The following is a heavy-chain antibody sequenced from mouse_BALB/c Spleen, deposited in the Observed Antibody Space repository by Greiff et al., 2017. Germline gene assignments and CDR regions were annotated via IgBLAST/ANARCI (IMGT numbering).Heavy chain of an antibody. D-gene: IGHD2-14*01. CDR2: ISTYYGDA. Sequence: VQLVESGAELVRPGVSVKISCKGSGYTFTDYAMHWVKQSHAKSLEWIGVISTYYGDASYNQKFKGKATMTVDKSSSTAYMELARLTSEDSAIYYCASLGYRYDEDFAYWGQGTLVTVSA. CDR1: GYTFTDYA. J-gene: IGHJ3*01. V-gene: IGHV1S137*01. CDR3: ASLGYRYDEDFAY.